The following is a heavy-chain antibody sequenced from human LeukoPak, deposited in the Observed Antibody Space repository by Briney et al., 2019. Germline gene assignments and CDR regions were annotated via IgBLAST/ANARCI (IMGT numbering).Heavy chain of an antibody. V-gene: IGHV4-30-2*01. Sequence: SETLSLTCAVSGGSISSGGYSWSWIRQPPGKGLEWIGYIYHSGSTYYNPSLKSRVTISVDRSKNQFSLKLSSVTAADTAVYYCARGRDDYNYYFDYWGQGTLVTVSS. CDR1: GGSISSGGYS. CDR3: ARGRDDYNYYFDY. J-gene: IGHJ4*02. CDR2: IYHSGST. D-gene: IGHD5-24*01.